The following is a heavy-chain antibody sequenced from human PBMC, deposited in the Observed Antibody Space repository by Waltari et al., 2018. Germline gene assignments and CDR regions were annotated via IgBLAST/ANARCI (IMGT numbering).Heavy chain of an antibody. CDR1: GGSFSGYY. J-gene: IGHJ6*03. V-gene: IGHV4-34*01. CDR2: INHSGST. D-gene: IGHD1-26*01. Sequence: QVQLQQWGAGLLKPSETLSLTCAVYGGSFSGYYWSCLRQPPGKGLEWIGEINHSGSTNYNPSLKSRVTISVDTSKNQFSLKLSSVTAADMAVYYCARSGSSQEYYYYMDVWGKGTTVTVSS. CDR3: ARSGSSQEYYYYMDV.